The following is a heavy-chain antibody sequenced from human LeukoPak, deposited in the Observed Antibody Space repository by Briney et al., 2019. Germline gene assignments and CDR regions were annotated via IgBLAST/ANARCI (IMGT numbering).Heavy chain of an antibody. V-gene: IGHV4-31*03. D-gene: IGHD1-26*01. J-gene: IGHJ4*02. Sequence: SSQTLSLTCTVSGGSISSGGYYWSWIRQHPGKGLEWIGYIYYSGSTYYNPSLKSRVTISVDTSKNQFSLKLSSVTAADTAVYYCARAPSYSGSYFDYWGQGTLITVSS. CDR1: GGSISSGGYY. CDR2: IYYSGST. CDR3: ARAPSYSGSYFDY.